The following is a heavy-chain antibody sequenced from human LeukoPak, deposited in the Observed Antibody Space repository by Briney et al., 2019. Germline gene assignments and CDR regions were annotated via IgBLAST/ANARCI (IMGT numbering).Heavy chain of an antibody. V-gene: IGHV3-23*01. D-gene: IGHD2-2*01. CDR3: ARDLARPAANNWFDP. Sequence: PGGSLRLSCAASGFTFSSYAMSWVRQAPGKGLEWVSAISGSGGSTYYADSVKGRFTISRDNSKNTLYLQMNSLRAEDTAVYYCARDLARPAANNWFDPWGQGTLVTVSS. CDR2: ISGSGGST. CDR1: GFTFSSYA. J-gene: IGHJ5*02.